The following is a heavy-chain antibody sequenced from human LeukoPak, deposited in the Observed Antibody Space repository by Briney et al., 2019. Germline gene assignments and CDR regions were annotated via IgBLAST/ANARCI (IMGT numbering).Heavy chain of an antibody. D-gene: IGHD3-22*01. CDR3: ARDSYYYDSSGSGAFDI. CDR1: DGSFSGYY. Sequence: PSETLSLTCAVYDGSFSGYYWSWIRQPPGKGLEWIGEINHSGSTNYNPSLKSRVTISLDTSKSQFSLKVRYVTAADTAVYYCARDSYYYDSSGSGAFDIWGQGTMVTVSS. CDR2: INHSGST. V-gene: IGHV4-34*01. J-gene: IGHJ3*02.